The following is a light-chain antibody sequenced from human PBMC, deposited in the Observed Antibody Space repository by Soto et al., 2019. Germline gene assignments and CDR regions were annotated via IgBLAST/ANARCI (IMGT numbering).Light chain of an antibody. CDR1: SSNIGGYNY. V-gene: IGLV2-11*01. CDR3: CSYADTYTYV. CDR2: DVS. Sequence: QSVLTQPRSVSGSPGQSVAISCTGTSSNIGGYNYVSWFQQHPGKAPKLMIYDVSKWPSGVLDRISGSKSGNTASLTIAGLEAEYEEDYYCCSYADTYTYVFATGTKLAV. J-gene: IGLJ1*01.